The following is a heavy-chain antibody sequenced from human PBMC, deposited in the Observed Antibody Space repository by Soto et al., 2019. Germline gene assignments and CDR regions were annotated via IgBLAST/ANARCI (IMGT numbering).Heavy chain of an antibody. V-gene: IGHV4-34*01. CDR1: GGSISGHY. Sequence: SETLSLTCAVYGGSISGHYWNWIRQPPGKGLEWIGEINHSGRTNHNPSLKSRVTMSVDTSKNQFSLNLGSVTAADTAVYYCARGNIAAALVYWGRGTQVTVSS. CDR2: INHSGRT. CDR3: ARGNIAAALVY. D-gene: IGHD6-13*01. J-gene: IGHJ4*02.